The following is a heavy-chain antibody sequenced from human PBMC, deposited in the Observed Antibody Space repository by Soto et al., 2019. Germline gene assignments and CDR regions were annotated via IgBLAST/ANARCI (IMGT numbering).Heavy chain of an antibody. CDR1: GYPFTSYS. CDR2: INAGNGNT. D-gene: IGHD3-9*01. CDR3: ARDGGYYDILTGYYRQPDY. V-gene: IGHV1-3*01. Sequence: ASVKVSCKASGYPFTSYSMHWGRPAPRQRLEGMGWINAGNGNTKYSQKSQGRVTITRETSASTAYMELSSLSSEDTAVYYCARDGGYYDILTGYYRQPDYWGQGTLVTVSS. J-gene: IGHJ4*02.